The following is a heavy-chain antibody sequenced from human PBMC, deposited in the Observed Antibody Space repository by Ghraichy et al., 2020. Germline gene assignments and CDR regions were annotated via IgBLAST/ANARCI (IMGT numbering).Heavy chain of an antibody. Sequence: GGSLRLSCAASGFTFSSYAMSWVRQAPGKGLEWVSAISGSGGSTYYADSVKGRFTISRDNSKNTLYLQMNSLRAEDTAVYYCAKTYYDSSARFLSSEGPGAFDIWGQGTMVTVSS. J-gene: IGHJ3*02. CDR2: ISGSGGST. CDR1: GFTFSSYA. V-gene: IGHV3-23*01. D-gene: IGHD3-22*01. CDR3: AKTYYDSSARFLSSEGPGAFDI.